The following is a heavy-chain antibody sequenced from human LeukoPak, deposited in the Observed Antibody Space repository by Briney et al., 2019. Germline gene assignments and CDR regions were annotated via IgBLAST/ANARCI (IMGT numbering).Heavy chain of an antibody. D-gene: IGHD2-2*01. CDR1: GYTFTGYY. CDR2: INPSSGGT. V-gene: IGHV1-2*02. CDR3: ARGRRPFRYCRSTSCHNMDV. J-gene: IGHJ6*03. Sequence: ASVKVSCKASGYTFTGYYMHWVRQAPGQGLEWMGWINPSSGGTNYAQKFQGRVTMTRDTSISTAYMELSRLRSDDTAVYYCARGRRPFRYCRSTSCHNMDVWGKGTTVTVSS.